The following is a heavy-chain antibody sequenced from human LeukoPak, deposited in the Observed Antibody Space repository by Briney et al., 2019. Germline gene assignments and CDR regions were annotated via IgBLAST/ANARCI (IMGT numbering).Heavy chain of an antibody. J-gene: IGHJ6*03. D-gene: IGHD6-6*01. V-gene: IGHV4-30-2*01. CDR3: ARDSVAARHRNNYYYYYMDV. Sequence: SETLSLTCTVSGGSISSGGYYWSWIRQPPGKGLEWIGYIYHSGSTYYNPSLKSRVTISVDRSKNQFSLKLSSVTAADTAVYYCARDSVAARHRNNYYYYYMDVWGKGTTVTVSS. CDR2: IYHSGST. CDR1: GGSISSGGYY.